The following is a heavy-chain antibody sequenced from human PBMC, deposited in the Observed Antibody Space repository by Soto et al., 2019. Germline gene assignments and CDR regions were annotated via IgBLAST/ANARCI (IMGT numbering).Heavy chain of an antibody. CDR3: ARDSSGGYCSGGSCYRAVYYYYGMDV. V-gene: IGHV1-2*04. CDR1: GYTFTGYY. J-gene: IGHJ6*02. D-gene: IGHD2-15*01. CDR2: INPNSGGT. Sequence: ASVKVSCKASGYTFTGYYMHWLRQSPGQGLEWMGWINPNSGGTNYAQKFQGWVTMTRDTSISTAYMELSRLRSDDTAVYYCARDSSGGYCSGGSCYRAVYYYYGMDVWGQGTTVTVS.